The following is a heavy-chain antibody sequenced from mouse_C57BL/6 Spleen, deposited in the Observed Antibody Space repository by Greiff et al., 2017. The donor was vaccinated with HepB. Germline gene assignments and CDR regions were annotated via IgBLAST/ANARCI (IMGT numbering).Heavy chain of an antibody. CDR2: IDPETGGT. V-gene: IGHV1-15*01. CDR3: TRGGDYYGSSYEFAY. J-gene: IGHJ3*01. CDR1: GYTFTDYE. Sequence: VQLVESGAELVRPGASVTLSCKASGYTFTDYEMHWVKQTPVHGLEWIGAIDPETGGTAYNQKFKGKAILTADKSSSTAYMELRSLTSEDSAVYYCTRGGDYYGSSYEFAYWGQGTLVTVSA. D-gene: IGHD1-1*01.